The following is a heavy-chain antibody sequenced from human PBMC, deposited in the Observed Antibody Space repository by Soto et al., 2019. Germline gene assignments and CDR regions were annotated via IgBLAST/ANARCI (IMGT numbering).Heavy chain of an antibody. Sequence: PSETLSLTCLVSGQYIKSNFWWAWVRQSPGKGLEWIGEIYHLGRTNYNPSLKSRVTLSIDKSNNQFSLTLTSVTAADTAVYFCARTGKFYYYDTTGLPFDPWGPGILVTVSS. CDR3: ARTGKFYYYDTTGLPFDP. J-gene: IGHJ5*02. D-gene: IGHD3-22*01. V-gene: IGHV4-4*02. CDR2: IYHLGRT. CDR1: GQYIKSNFW.